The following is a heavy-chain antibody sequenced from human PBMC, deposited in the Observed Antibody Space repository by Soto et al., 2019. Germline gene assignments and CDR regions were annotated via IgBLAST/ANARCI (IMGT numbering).Heavy chain of an antibody. Sequence: QVHLVESGGGVVQPGRPLRLSCATSGFTFSDNAMHWVRQAPGKGLEWLAIVSYDGSKKYYADSVKGRFTISGDKSKRTLYLQMNSMRPEDTDTYFCAREYKIGWGPAFDLWGQWTMVLVSS. CDR3: AREYKIGWGPAFDL. CDR1: GFTFSDNA. V-gene: IGHV3-30-3*01. D-gene: IGHD6-19*01. CDR2: VSYDGSKK. J-gene: IGHJ3*01.